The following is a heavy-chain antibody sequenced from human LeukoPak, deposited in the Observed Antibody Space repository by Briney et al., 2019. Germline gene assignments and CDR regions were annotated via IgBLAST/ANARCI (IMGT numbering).Heavy chain of an antibody. CDR1: GFTFSSYA. V-gene: IGHV3-30-3*01. D-gene: IGHD3-22*01. CDR2: ISYDGSNK. J-gene: IGHJ4*02. Sequence: GGSLRLSCAASGFTFSSYAMHWVRQAPGKGLEWVAVISYDGSNKYYADSVKGRFTISRDNSKNTLYLQMNSLRAEDTAVYYCAREAARVTYYYDSSGYYNLDYWGQGTLVTVSS. CDR3: AREAARVTYYYDSSGYYNLDY.